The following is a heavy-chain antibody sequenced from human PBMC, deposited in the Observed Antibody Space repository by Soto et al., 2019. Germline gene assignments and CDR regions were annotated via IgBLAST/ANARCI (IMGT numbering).Heavy chain of an antibody. Sequence: EVQLLESGGGLVQPGGSLRLSCAASGFTFSRHAMTWVRQAPGKGLEWVSSISENSGGTYYADSAKGRFTISRDNSKNMLYLQMNSLRAEDTALYYCPRKPNGCDSWGQGTLVVVSS. J-gene: IGHJ5*01. CDR1: GFTFSRHA. V-gene: IGHV3-23*01. CDR2: ISENSGGT. D-gene: IGHD6-19*01. CDR3: PRKPNGCDS.